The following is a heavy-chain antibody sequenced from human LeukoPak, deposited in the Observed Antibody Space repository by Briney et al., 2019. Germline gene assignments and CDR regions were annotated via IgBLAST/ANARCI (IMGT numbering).Heavy chain of an antibody. CDR2: IKSKTDGGTT. CDR3: TTNRYYSSRGAFDI. V-gene: IGHV3-15*01. Sequence: PGGSLRLSSAASGFTFSSYNVNWVRQAPGKGREWVGRIKSKTDGGTTDYAAPVKGRFTISRDDSKNTLYLQMNSLKTEDTAVYYCTTNRYYSSRGAFDIWGQGTMVTVSS. J-gene: IGHJ3*02. CDR1: GFTFSSYN. D-gene: IGHD3-10*01.